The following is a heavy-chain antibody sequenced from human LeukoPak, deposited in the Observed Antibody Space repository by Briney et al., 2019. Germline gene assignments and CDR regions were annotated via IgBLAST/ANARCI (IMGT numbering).Heavy chain of an antibody. V-gene: IGHV4-38-2*02. J-gene: IGHJ4*02. CDR1: GYSISSGYY. CDR3: ASEGTEVGATGGY. Sequence: PSETLSLTCTVSGYSISSGYYWGWIRQPPGKGLEWIGSIYHSGSTYYNPSLKSRVTISVDTSKNQFSLKLSSVTAADTAVYYCASEGTEVGATGGYWGQGTLVTVSS. CDR2: IYHSGST. D-gene: IGHD1-26*01.